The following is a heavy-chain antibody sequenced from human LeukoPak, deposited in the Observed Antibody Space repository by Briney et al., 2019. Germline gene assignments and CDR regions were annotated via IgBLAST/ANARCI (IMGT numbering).Heavy chain of an antibody. D-gene: IGHD6-25*01. Sequence: SETLSLTCAVYGGSFSGYYWGWIRQPPGKGLEWIASIFYTGTAYYNPSLKSRVTISVDTSKNQFSLKLTSVTAADTAVYYCARPYGSGWVPWDYWGQGTLVTVSS. J-gene: IGHJ4*02. CDR3: ARPYGSGWVPWDY. V-gene: IGHV4-34*12. CDR1: GGSFSGYY. CDR2: IFYTGTA.